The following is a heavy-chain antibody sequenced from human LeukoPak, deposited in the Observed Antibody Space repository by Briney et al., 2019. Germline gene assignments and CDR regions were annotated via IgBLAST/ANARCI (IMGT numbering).Heavy chain of an antibody. CDR2: ISGSGGST. D-gene: IGHD6-13*01. Sequence: PGGSLRLSCAASGFTFSSYAMSWVRQAPGKGLEWVSAISGSGGSTYYADSVKGRFTISRDNSKNTLHLQMNSLRAEDTTVYYCAKESQQLPRLYYFDYWGQGTLVTVSS. CDR1: GFTFSSYA. CDR3: AKESQQLPRLYYFDY. V-gene: IGHV3-23*01. J-gene: IGHJ4*02.